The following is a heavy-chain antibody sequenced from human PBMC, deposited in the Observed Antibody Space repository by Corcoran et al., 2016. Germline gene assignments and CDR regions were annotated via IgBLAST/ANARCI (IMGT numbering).Heavy chain of an antibody. D-gene: IGHD3-22*01. CDR2: SYGGGGLT. CDR3: AKGLGDIDSSGYSPLGY. J-gene: IGHJ4*02. CDR1: GFIVSSNY. V-gene: IGHV3-53*01. Sequence: EVQLVESGGGLIQPGGSLRLSCAASGFIVSSNYMSWVRQAPGKGLEWVSVSYGGGGLTYYADSVEGRFTMSRDNSKNTLYLLINSLRAEDTAMYYCAKGLGDIDSSGYSPLGYWGQGTLVTVSS.